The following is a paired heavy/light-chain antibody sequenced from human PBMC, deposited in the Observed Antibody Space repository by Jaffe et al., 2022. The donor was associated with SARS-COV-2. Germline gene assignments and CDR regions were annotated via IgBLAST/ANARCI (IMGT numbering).Heavy chain of an antibody. V-gene: IGHV3-15*01. J-gene: IGHJ6*02. D-gene: IGHD3-16*01. CDR2: IKRKTDGGTT. Sequence: EVQLVESGGGLVKPGGSLRLSCAASGFTFSNAWMNWVRQAPGKGLEWVGRIKRKTDGGTTDYAAPVKGRFTISRDDSKNTLYLQMNSLKTEDTAVYYCTKQVDQTFRFVYYYYGMDVWGQGTTVTVSS. CDR3: TKQVDQTFRFVYYYYGMDV. CDR1: GFTFSNAW.
Light chain of an antibody. V-gene: IGKV1-39*01. CDR2: AAS. Sequence: DIQMTQSPSSLSASVGDRVTITCRASQTINSYLDWYQQRPGKAPKLLIYAASSLQSGVPSRFSGSGSGTDFILIISSLQPEDFATYYCQQSYSTPYTFGQGTKLEIK. CDR3: QQSYSTPYT. CDR1: QTINSY. J-gene: IGKJ2*01.